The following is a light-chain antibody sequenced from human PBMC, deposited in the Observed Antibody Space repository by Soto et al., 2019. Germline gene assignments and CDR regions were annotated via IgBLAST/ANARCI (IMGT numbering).Light chain of an antibody. Sequence: EIVLTQSPGTLSLSPWERATLSCRASQSVSSSYLAWYQQKPGQAPRLLIYGASSRATGIPDRFSGSGSGTDFTLTISRLEPEDFAVDYCQQYCSSRTFGQGTTVEIK. CDR2: GAS. CDR1: QSVSSSY. CDR3: QQYCSSRT. J-gene: IGKJ1*01. V-gene: IGKV3-20*01.